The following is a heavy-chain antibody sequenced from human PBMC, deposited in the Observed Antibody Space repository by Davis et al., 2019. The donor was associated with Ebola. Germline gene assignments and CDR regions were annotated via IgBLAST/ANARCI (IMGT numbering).Heavy chain of an antibody. CDR1: GFTFSSYG. CDR2: IYSGGST. J-gene: IGHJ5*02. V-gene: IGHV3-53*01. CDR3: ARDRPICSSTSCYGEYNWFDP. D-gene: IGHD2-2*01. Sequence: GESLKISCAASGFTFSSYGMHWVRQAPGKGLEWVSVIYSGGSTYYADSVKGRFTISKDNSKNTLYLQMNSLRAEDTAVYYCARDRPICSSTSCYGEYNWFDPWGQGTLVTVSS.